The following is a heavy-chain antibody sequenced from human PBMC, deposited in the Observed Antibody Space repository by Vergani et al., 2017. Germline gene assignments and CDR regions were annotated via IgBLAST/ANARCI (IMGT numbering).Heavy chain of an antibody. V-gene: IGHV3-30*02. CDR3: ANSVIAGNMGVAYFGMDV. CDR2: IRYDGSSE. D-gene: IGHD2/OR15-2a*01. CDR1: GFTLNTYG. J-gene: IGHJ6*02. Sequence: QVQILQSGGGVVQPGGSLRLSCTLSGFTLNTYGIHWVRQAPGKGLEWVSFIRYDGSSEYYGDSVKGRFTISRDKSQNTVNLQMNSLRTEDTAVYFCANSVIAGNMGVAYFGMDVWGRGTTVTVSS.